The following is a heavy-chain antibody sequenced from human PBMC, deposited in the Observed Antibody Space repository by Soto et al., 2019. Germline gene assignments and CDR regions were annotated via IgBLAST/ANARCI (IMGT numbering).Heavy chain of an antibody. V-gene: IGHV3-23*01. D-gene: IGHD3-10*01. CDR2: ISGSGGST. J-gene: IGHJ4*02. Sequence: GVSLRLSCAASGFTFSSYAMSWVRQAPGKGLEWVSAISGSGGSTYYADSVKGRFTISRDNSKNTLYLQMNSLRAEDTAVYYCAKDLYYYGSGSYRPRGYWGQGTLVTVSS. CDR3: AKDLYYYGSGSYRPRGY. CDR1: GFTFSSYA.